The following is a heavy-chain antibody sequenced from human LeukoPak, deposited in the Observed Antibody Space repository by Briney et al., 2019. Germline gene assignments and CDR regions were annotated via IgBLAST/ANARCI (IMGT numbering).Heavy chain of an antibody. CDR1: GFTFSNAW. V-gene: IGHV3-15*01. J-gene: IGHJ4*02. CDR2: IKSKTDGGTT. CDR3: TTDQFHDTMGFGELTHDRFDY. D-gene: IGHD3-10*01. Sequence: AGGSLRLSCAASGFTFSNAWMSWVRQAPGKGLEWVGRIKSKTDGGTTDYAAPVKGRFTISRDDPKNTLYLQMNSLKTEDTAVYYCTTDQFHDTMGFGELTHDRFDYWGQGTLVTVSS.